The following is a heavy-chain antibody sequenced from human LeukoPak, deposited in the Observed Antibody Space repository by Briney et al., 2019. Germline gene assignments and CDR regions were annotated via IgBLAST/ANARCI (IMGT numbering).Heavy chain of an antibody. CDR1: GDSLTSYY. V-gene: IGHV4-59*08. CDR3: ARLGSYFDY. J-gene: IGHJ4*02. Sequence: SETLSLTCTVSGDSLTSYYWSWIRQPPGKGLQWIGYIYYSGTVNYTPSLKSRVTISVDPSKNQFSLNLSSVAAADTAVYYCARLGSYFDYWGQGTLVTVSS. CDR2: IYYSGTV.